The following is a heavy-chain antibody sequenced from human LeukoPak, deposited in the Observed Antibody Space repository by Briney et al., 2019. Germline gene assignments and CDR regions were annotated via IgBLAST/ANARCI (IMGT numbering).Heavy chain of an antibody. Sequence: SSEALSLTCAVSGGSTSSGGYSWSWIRQPPGKGLEWIGYIYHSGSTYYNPSLKSRVTISVDRSKNQFSLKLSSVTAADTAVYYCARGRLVTATEPSYYFDYWGQGTLVTVSS. J-gene: IGHJ4*02. CDR2: IYHSGST. CDR3: ARGRLVTATEPSYYFDY. CDR1: GGSTSSGGYS. D-gene: IGHD2-21*02. V-gene: IGHV4-30-2*01.